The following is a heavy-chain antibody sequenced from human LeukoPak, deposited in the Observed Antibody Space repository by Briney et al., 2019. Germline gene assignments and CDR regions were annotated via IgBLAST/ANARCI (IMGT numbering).Heavy chain of an antibody. J-gene: IGHJ3*02. Sequence: VKVSCKASGGTFSSYAISWVRQAPGQGLEWMGRIIPILGIANYAQKFQGRVTITADKSTSTAYMELSSLRSEDTAVYYCARAVTARGAFDIWGQGTMVTVSS. CDR3: ARAVTARGAFDI. D-gene: IGHD4-17*01. CDR2: IIPILGIA. CDR1: GGTFSSYA. V-gene: IGHV1-69*04.